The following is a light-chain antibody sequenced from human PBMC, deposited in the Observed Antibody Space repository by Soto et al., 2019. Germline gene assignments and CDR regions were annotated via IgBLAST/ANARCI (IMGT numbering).Light chain of an antibody. CDR1: RTVSTN. Sequence: VMTQSPSTLSVSPGERATLSCRASRTVSTNLAWYQQKPGQAPRLLIYGASTRATGIPTRFSGSGSETEFALTISGLQSEASAVYYCQQYNNWPPITFGQGTRLEIK. V-gene: IGKV3-15*01. CDR3: QQYNNWPPIT. CDR2: GAS. J-gene: IGKJ5*01.